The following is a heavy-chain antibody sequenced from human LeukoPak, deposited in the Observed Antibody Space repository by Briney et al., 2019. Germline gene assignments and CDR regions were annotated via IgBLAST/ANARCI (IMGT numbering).Heavy chain of an antibody. CDR1: GFTFSSYW. Sequence: GGSLRLSCAASGFTFSSYWMHWVRQAPGKGLVWVSRINSDGSSTSYADSVRGRFTISRDNAKNTLYLQMNSMRAEDTAVYYCARDQGGILTGYYTEFDYWGQGTLVTVSS. V-gene: IGHV3-74*01. CDR3: ARDQGGILTGYYTEFDY. D-gene: IGHD3-9*01. CDR2: INSDGSST. J-gene: IGHJ4*02.